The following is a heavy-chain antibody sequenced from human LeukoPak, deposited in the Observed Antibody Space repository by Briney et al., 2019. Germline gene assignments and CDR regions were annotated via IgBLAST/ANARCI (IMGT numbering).Heavy chain of an antibody. Sequence: GGSLRLSCAASGFIFTDYWMNWVRQAPGKGLEWVAMIKYDGIDKQYLDPVKGRFTISRDNAKNSVYLQMNDLRAEDTGVYYCARNMVRGVNFDYWGQGTLVTVSS. D-gene: IGHD3-10*01. V-gene: IGHV3-7*01. CDR1: GFIFTDYW. CDR2: IKYDGIDK. CDR3: ARNMVRGVNFDY. J-gene: IGHJ4*02.